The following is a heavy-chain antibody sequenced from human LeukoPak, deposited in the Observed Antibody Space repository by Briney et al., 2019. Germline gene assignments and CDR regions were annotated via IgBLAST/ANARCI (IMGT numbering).Heavy chain of an antibody. J-gene: IGHJ3*02. CDR3: ARGKLVARRSAFDI. D-gene: IGHD6-6*01. Sequence: ASETLSLTCAVSGGSISSGGYSWSWIRQPPGKGLEWIGYIYYSGSTYYNPSLKSRVTISVDTSKNQFSLKLSSVTAADTAVYYCARGKLVARRSAFDIWGQGTMVTVSS. CDR1: GGSISSGGYS. V-gene: IGHV4-30-4*07. CDR2: IYYSGST.